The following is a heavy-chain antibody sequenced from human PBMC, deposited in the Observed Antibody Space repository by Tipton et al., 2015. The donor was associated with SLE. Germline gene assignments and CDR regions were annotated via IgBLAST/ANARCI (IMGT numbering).Heavy chain of an antibody. CDR1: GGSISSSSYY. V-gene: IGHV4-39*07. CDR2: IYYSGST. CDR3: ASVPKRGSTWHAEYFQH. J-gene: IGHJ1*01. D-gene: IGHD6-13*01. Sequence: SLTCTVSGGSISSSSYYWGWIRQPPGKGLEWIGSIYYSGSTYYNPSLKSRVTISVDTSKNQSSLKVTSVTSADTAVYYCASVPKRGSTWHAEYFQHWGPGTLVTVSS.